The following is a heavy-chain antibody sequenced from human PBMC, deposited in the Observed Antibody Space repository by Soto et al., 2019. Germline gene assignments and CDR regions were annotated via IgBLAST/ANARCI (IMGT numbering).Heavy chain of an antibody. CDR2: ISWNGDAT. CDR1: GFTFDDYA. Sequence: EVQLVESGGGLVQPGGSLRLSCAASGFTFDDYAIHWVRQIPGKGLEWVSGISWNGDATGYADSVKGRFTISRDNAKNSLYLQMDNLKSEDTAMYYCANLPLYGSGFDCWGQGTLVTVSS. CDR3: ANLPLYGSGFDC. D-gene: IGHD3-10*01. V-gene: IGHV3-9*01. J-gene: IGHJ4*02.